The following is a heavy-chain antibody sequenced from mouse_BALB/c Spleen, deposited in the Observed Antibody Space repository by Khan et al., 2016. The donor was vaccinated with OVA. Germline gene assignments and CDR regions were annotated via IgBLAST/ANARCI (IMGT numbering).Heavy chain of an antibody. D-gene: IGHD1-1*01. Sequence: EVELVESGPSLVKPSQTLSLSCSVTGDSITSGFWNWIRKFPANKFEYLGYITYSGNIYYNPSLKSRISITRDTSKSQYYLQLNSVTTEDTATYYCARSYGSWAMDYWGQGTSVTVSS. J-gene: IGHJ4*01. CDR2: ITYSGNI. V-gene: IGHV3-8*02. CDR1: GDSITSGF. CDR3: ARSYGSWAMDY.